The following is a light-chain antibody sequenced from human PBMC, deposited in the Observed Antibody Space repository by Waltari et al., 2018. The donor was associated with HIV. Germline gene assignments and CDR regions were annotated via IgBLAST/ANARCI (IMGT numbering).Light chain of an antibody. CDR1: TFNLGNNL. Sequence: QSVLIQPPSASGTPGQRVTISCSGSTFNLGNNLVYWYKQLPGTAPRLLIDGNSQRTSGVPNRLSTSKSGTSASLAISGLRSEDDVDYYCAAWDDSLTGWVCGGGTKLTVL. V-gene: IGLV1-47*01. CDR3: AAWDDSLTGWV. J-gene: IGLJ3*02. CDR2: GNS.